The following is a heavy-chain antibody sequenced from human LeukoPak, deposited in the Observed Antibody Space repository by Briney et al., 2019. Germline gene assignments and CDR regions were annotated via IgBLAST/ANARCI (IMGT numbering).Heavy chain of an antibody. Sequence: ASVKVSCKASGYTFTSYYMHWVRQAPGQGLEWMGIINPSGGSTNYAQKFQGRVTITADESTSTAYMELSSLRSEDTAVYYCARVGGGPGFDYWGQGTLVTVSS. D-gene: IGHD3-16*01. V-gene: IGHV1-46*01. CDR1: GYTFTSYY. CDR3: ARVGGGPGFDY. CDR2: INPSGGST. J-gene: IGHJ4*02.